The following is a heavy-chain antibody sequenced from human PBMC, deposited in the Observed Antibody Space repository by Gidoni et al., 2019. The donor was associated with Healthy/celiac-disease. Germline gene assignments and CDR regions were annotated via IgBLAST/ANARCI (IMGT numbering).Heavy chain of an antibody. D-gene: IGHD4-17*01. CDR2: IYWDDDK. J-gene: IGHJ1*01. CDR3: AHTPSVRYGDYEYFQH. Sequence: QLTLKESGPTLVKPTQTLTLTCTFSGFSLSTSGVGVGWIRQPPGKALEWLALIYWDDDKRYSPSLKSRLTITKDTSKNQVVLTMTNMDPVDTATYYCAHTPSVRYGDYEYFQHWGQGTLVTVSS. CDR1: GFSLSTSGVG. V-gene: IGHV2-5*02.